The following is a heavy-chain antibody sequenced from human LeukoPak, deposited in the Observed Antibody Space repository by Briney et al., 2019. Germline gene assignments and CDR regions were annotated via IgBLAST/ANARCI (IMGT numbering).Heavy chain of an antibody. J-gene: IGHJ4*02. CDR1: GDSVSSNSAA. V-gene: IGHV6-1*01. D-gene: IGHD3-10*01. CDR3: ARVSYYGSGSPVAFDY. Sequence: SQTLSLTCDISGDSVSSNSAAWNWIRQSPSRGLEWLGRTYYRSKWYNDYAVSVKSRITINPDTSKNQFSLQLNSVTPEDTAVYYCARVSYYGSGSPVAFDYWGQGTLVTVSS. CDR2: TYYRSKWYN.